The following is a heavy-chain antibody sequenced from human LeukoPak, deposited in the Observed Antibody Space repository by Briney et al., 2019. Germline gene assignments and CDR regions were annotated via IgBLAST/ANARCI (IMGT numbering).Heavy chain of an antibody. J-gene: IGHJ4*02. CDR3: AKRGTSPAFDC. Sequence: GGSLRLSCAASGFTFSSYRMNWVRQAPGKGLEWISHISSSSSTIYYTDPVKGRFTISRDNSKNTLYLQMNSLRADDTAVYFCAKRGTSPAFDCWGRGTLVTVSS. D-gene: IGHD2-2*01. CDR1: GFTFSSYR. V-gene: IGHV3-48*01. CDR2: ISSSSSTI.